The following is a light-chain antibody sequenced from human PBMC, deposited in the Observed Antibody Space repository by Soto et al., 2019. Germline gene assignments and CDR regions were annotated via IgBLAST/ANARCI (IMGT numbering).Light chain of an antibody. J-gene: IGKJ4*01. CDR2: DVS. Sequence: EILMTQSPASLSVSPGENATLSCRASQSVSTNLVWYQQKLGQSPRLLIYDVSTRPTGIPARFGGMGSGTQFTLTITSLQSEDSAVYYCQQYHKWPPLTFGGGTKVEI. CDR3: QQYHKWPPLT. V-gene: IGKV3-15*01. CDR1: QSVSTN.